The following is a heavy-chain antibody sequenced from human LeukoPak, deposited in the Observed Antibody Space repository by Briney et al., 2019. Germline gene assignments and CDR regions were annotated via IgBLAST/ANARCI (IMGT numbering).Heavy chain of an antibody. CDR1: GGSICSHY. CDR3: ARGIAARENWFDP. CDR2: IYYSGST. D-gene: IGHD6-6*01. J-gene: IGHJ5*02. Sequence: KPSETLSLTCTVSGGSICSHYWSWIRQPPGKGLEWIGYIYYSGSTNYNPSLKSRVTISVDTSKNQFSLKLSSVTAADTAVYYCARGIAARENWFDPWGQGTLVTVSS. V-gene: IGHV4-59*11.